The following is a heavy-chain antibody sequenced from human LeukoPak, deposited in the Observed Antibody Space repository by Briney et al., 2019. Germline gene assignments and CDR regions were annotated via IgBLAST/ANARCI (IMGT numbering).Heavy chain of an antibody. CDR2: ISGDAVSS. Sequence: PGGSLRLSCAASGFMFDDYAMHWVRQVPGRGLEWVSLISGDAVSSFYTDSVKGRFTISRDNNNSSLSLQMRRLTTEDTAFYYCVREQFSHTSNYFDNWGQGILVTVSS. D-gene: IGHD5-24*01. CDR3: VREQFSHTSNYFDN. J-gene: IGHJ4*02. CDR1: GFMFDDYA. V-gene: IGHV3-43*02.